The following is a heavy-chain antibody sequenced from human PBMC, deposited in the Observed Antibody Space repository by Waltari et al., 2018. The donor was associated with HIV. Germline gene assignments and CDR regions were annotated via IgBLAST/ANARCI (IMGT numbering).Heavy chain of an antibody. CDR1: SASFTGGDYY. J-gene: IGHJ4*02. V-gene: IGHV4-30-4*08. Sequence: QVQLQESGPGLVKPSETLSLTCTVPSASFTGGDYYWSWIRRPPGQGLEWVGYIFSSGTTYYNPSLKSRLTISLDRSRKQFSLRLNSMTAADAAVYFCARGVRQQVSSYFFDDWGQGTLVAVSS. D-gene: IGHD6-13*01. CDR2: IFSSGTT. CDR3: ARGVRQQVSSYFFDD.